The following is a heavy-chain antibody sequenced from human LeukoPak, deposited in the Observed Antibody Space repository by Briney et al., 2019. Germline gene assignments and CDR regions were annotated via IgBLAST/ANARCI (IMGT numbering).Heavy chain of an antibody. D-gene: IGHD1-1*01. Sequence: PSETLSLTCSVSGYSISRGYHWGWIRQPPGKGLEWIGSVHRSGSTYYNPSLKSRVTISADTSKNQFSLKLTSVAAADTAVYYCTRDDWNPDFWGQGTLVTVSS. CDR1: GYSISRGYH. CDR3: TRDDWNPDF. V-gene: IGHV4-38-2*02. CDR2: VHRSGST. J-gene: IGHJ4*02.